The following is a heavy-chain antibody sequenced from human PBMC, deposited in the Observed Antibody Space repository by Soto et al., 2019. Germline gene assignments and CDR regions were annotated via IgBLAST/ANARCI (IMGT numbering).Heavy chain of an antibody. V-gene: IGHV6-1*01. Sequence: SRTLSLACAISGDSVSSNSAAWNWLRQSPSRGLEWLGRTYYRSKWYNDYAVSVKSRITINPDTSKNQFSLQLNSVTPEDTAVYYCARLATVTTHILDYYYYGMDVWGQGTTVTVSS. J-gene: IGHJ6*02. CDR2: TYYRSKWYN. CDR3: ARLATVTTHILDYYYYGMDV. D-gene: IGHD4-17*01. CDR1: GDSVSSNSAA.